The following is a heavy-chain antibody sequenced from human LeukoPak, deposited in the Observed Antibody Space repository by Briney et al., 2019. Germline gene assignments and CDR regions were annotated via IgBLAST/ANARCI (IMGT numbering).Heavy chain of an antibody. V-gene: IGHV1-46*01. CDR1: GYTFTSYY. D-gene: IGHD1-26*01. Sequence: ASVKVSCKASGYTFTSYYMHWVRQAPGQGLEWMGITNPTDGSTTYAQKFQGRVTMTRDTPTGTVYMELYSLRSEDTAVYYCARRGWYSGDNPIFDYWGQGTLVTVSS. CDR3: ARRGWYSGDNPIFDY. J-gene: IGHJ4*02. CDR2: TNPTDGST.